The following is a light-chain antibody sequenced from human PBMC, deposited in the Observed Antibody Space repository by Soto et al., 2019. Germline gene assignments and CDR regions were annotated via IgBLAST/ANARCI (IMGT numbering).Light chain of an antibody. Sequence: EIVMTQSPATLSVSPGERATLSCRASQSVSSNLAWYQQKPGQAPRRLIYGASTRATGIPARFSGSGSGTEFTLTISSLQSEDFAVYYCQHYNNWPRTFGQGTKVDIK. V-gene: IGKV3-15*01. J-gene: IGKJ1*01. CDR2: GAS. CDR1: QSVSSN. CDR3: QHYNNWPRT.